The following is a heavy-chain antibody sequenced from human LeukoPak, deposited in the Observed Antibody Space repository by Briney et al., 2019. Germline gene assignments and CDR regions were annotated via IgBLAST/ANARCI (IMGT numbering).Heavy chain of an antibody. J-gene: IGHJ3*02. CDR1: GFTFSDYY. CDR2: ISSSGSTI. V-gene: IGHV3-11*04. CDR3: ATIDYYDSSGYVDVFDI. Sequence: GGSLRLSCAASGFTFSDYYMSWIRQAPGKGLEWVSYISSSGSTIYYADSVKGRFTLSRDNSRNTLYLQMNGLRADDTAVYYCATIDYYDSSGYVDVFDIWGQGTMVTVSS. D-gene: IGHD3-22*01.